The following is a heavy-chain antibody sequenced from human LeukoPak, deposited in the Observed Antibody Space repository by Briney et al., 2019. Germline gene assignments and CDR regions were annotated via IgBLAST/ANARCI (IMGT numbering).Heavy chain of an antibody. V-gene: IGHV1-69*04. CDR1: GYTFTGYY. Sequence: ASVKVSCKASGYTFTGYYMHWVRQAPGQGLEWMGRIIPILGIANYAQKFQGRVTITADKSTSTAYMELSSLRSEDTAVYYCARDRIVVVVAATRTYYYYGMDVWGQGTTVTVSS. CDR2: IIPILGIA. D-gene: IGHD2-15*01. J-gene: IGHJ6*02. CDR3: ARDRIVVVVAATRTYYYYGMDV.